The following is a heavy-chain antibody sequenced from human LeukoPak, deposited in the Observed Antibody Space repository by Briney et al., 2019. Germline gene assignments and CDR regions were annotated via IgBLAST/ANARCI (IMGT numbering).Heavy chain of an antibody. J-gene: IGHJ4*02. D-gene: IGHD5-12*01. CDR1: GFTFSSYS. CDR2: ISSSSSYI. CDR3: ASDGYSGYVTYYFDY. V-gene: IGHV3-21*01. Sequence: PGGSLRLSCAASGFTFSSYSMIWVRQAPGKGLEWVSSISSSSSYIYYADSVKGRFTISRDNAKNSLYLQMNSLRAEDTAVYYCASDGYSGYVTYYFDYWGQGTLVTVSS.